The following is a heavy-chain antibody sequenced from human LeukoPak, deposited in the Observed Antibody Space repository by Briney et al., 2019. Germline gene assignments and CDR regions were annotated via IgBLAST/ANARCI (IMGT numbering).Heavy chain of an antibody. D-gene: IGHD3-16*02. CDR1: GGSISSYY. J-gene: IGHJ4*02. Sequence: SETLSLTCTVSGGSISSYYWSWIRQPPGKGLEWIGYIYYSGSTNYNPSLKSRATISVDTSKNQFSLKLSSVTAADTAVYYCARRRYDYVWGSYRYNYFDYWGQGTLVTVSS. CDR3: ARRRYDYVWGSYRYNYFDY. V-gene: IGHV4-59*08. CDR2: IYYSGST.